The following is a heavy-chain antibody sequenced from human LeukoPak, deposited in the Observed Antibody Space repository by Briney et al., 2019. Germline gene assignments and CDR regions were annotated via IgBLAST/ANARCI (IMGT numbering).Heavy chain of an antibody. V-gene: IGHV4-59*01. D-gene: IGHD5-18*01. J-gene: IGHJ4*02. Sequence: SETLSLTCTVSGGSISGYFWTWIRQPPGKGLEWIGYIYYSGSTNYNPSLKSRVTISVDTSMNQFSLKLSSVTAADTAVYYCAREKGNSYGYVYWGQGTLVTVSS. CDR1: GGSISGYF. CDR3: AREKGNSYGYVY. CDR2: IYYSGST.